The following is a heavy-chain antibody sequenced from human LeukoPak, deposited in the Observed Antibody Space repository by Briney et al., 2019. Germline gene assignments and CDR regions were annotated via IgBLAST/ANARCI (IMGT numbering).Heavy chain of an antibody. CDR3: ASDRNSGRYEDWFDP. J-gene: IGHJ5*02. CDR1: GFTFSSYS. V-gene: IGHV3-21*01. CDR2: ISSSSSYI. Sequence: RGSLRLSCAASGFTFSSYSMNWVRQAPGKGLEWVSSISSSSSYIYYADSVKGRFTISRDNAKNSLYLQMNSLRAEDTAVYYCASDRNSGRYEDWFDPWGQGTLVTVSS. D-gene: IGHD6-19*01.